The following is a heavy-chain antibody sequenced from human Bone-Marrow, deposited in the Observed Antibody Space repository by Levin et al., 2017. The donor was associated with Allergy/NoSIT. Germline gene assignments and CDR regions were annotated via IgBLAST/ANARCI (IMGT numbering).Heavy chain of an antibody. CDR1: GFTFDSYA. Sequence: GGSLRLSCAASGFTFDSYAMNWVRQAPGRGPEWVSSITGSGGTTYYADSVKGRFSVSRDNSKKTLYLQMNSLSAEDTAVYYCAKDTNLVYIAGHFDYWGQGTLVTVSS. CDR2: ITGSGGTT. J-gene: IGHJ4*02. CDR3: AKDTNLVYIAGHFDY. V-gene: IGHV3-23*01. D-gene: IGHD1-14*01.